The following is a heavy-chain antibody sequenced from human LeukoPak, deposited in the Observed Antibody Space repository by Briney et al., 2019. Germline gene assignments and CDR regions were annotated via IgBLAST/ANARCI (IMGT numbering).Heavy chain of an antibody. CDR2: IYYSGST. D-gene: IGHD2-15*01. V-gene: IGHV4-59*01. CDR3: AREGLLEVVGASGDAFDI. Sequence: SETLSLTCTVSGGSISSYYWSWIRQPPGKGLEWIGYIYYSGSTNYNPSLKSRVTISVDTSKNQFSLKPSSVTAADTAVYYCAREGLLEVVGASGDAFDIWGQGTMVTVSS. CDR1: GGSISSYY. J-gene: IGHJ3*02.